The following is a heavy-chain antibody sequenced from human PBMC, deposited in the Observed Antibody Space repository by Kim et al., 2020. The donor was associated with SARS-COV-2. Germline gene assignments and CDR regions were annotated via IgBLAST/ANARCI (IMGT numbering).Heavy chain of an antibody. V-gene: IGHV1-69*13. J-gene: IGHJ4*02. CDR1: GGTFSSYA. CDR2: IIPIFGTA. CDR3: ARDQRVVGATGGASTLYYFDY. Sequence: SVKVSCKASGGTFSSYAISWVRQAPGQGLEWMGGIIPIFGTANYAQKFQGRVTITADESTSTAYMELSSLRSEDTAVYYCARDQRVVGATGGASTLYYFDYWGQGTLVTVSS. D-gene: IGHD1-26*01.